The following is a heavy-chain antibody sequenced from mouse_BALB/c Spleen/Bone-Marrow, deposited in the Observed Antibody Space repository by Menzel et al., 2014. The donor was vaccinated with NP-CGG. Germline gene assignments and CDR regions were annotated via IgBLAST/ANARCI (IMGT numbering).Heavy chain of an antibody. CDR1: GFNIKDYY. CDR2: IDPENGDT. CDR3: NEGYGNYGY. V-gene: IGHV14-4*02. D-gene: IGHD2-10*02. J-gene: IGHJ2*01. Sequence: VQLKDSGAELVRSGASVKLPCTASGFNIKDYYMHWVKQRPEQGLEWIGWIDPENGDTEYAPKFQGKATMTADTSSNTAYLQLSSLTSEDTAVYYCNEGYGNYGYWGQGTTLTVSS.